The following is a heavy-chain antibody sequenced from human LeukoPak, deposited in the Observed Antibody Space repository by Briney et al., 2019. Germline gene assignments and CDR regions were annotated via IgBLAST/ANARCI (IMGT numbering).Heavy chain of an antibody. J-gene: IGHJ4*02. D-gene: IGHD6-13*01. CDR1: GGSFSGYY. CDR3: AGGRRGIAGKNFDY. V-gene: IGHV4-34*01. CDR2: INHSGST. Sequence: PSETLSLTCAVYGGSFSGYYWSWIRQPPGKGLEWIGEINHSGSTNYNPSLKSRVTISVDTSKNQFSLKLSSVTAADTAVYYCAGGRRGIAGKNFDYWGQGTLVTVSS.